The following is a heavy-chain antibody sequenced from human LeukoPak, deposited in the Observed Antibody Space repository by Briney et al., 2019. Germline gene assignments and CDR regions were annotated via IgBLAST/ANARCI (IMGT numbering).Heavy chain of an antibody. CDR2: FYSDGGRT. CDR1: GFTLSSNW. V-gene: IGHV3-74*01. D-gene: IGHD1-26*01. J-gene: IGHJ3*02. CDR3: ATESYSGSYLYAFDI. Sequence: PGGSLRLSCAGSGFTLSSNWMHWVRQAPGKGLVWVARFYSDGGRTNYADSVKGRFTISGDNAKNTQYLQMSSLRAEDTAVYYCATESYSGSYLYAFDIWGQGTMVTVSS.